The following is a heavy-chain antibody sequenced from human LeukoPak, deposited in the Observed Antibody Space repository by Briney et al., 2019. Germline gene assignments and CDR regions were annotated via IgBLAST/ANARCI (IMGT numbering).Heavy chain of an antibody. V-gene: IGHV3-43*02. CDR2: ISGDGGST. D-gene: IGHD6-19*01. CDR3: ARESESSGWYDY. CDR1: GFMFHDYA. Sequence: AGGSLRLSCAAPGFMFHDYAIHGVRQAPGKGLEWVALISGDGGSTFYAVPVKGRFTISRDNSKNSLYLQMNSLRSDDTALYYCARESESSGWYDYWGQGTLVTVSS. J-gene: IGHJ4*02.